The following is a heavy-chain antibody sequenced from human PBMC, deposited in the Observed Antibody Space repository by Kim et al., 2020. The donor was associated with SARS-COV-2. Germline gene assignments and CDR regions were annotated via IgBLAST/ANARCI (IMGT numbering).Heavy chain of an antibody. CDR1: GFDFGIYG. J-gene: IGHJ5*02. V-gene: IGHV3-33*01. CDR3: ARAALHGFDP. Sequence: GGSLRLSCAASGFDFGIYGMHWVRQAPGKGLEWVALIWFDGTREYYIDSVKGRFTISRDNSNKSLYLQMDSLRVDDTAMYYCARAALHGFDPWGQGALVTVSS. CDR2: IWFDGTRE.